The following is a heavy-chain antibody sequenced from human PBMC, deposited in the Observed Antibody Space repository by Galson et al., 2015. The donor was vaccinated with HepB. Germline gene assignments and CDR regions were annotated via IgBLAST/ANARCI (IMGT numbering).Heavy chain of an antibody. Sequence: SLRLSCAASGYTFSSYGMHWVRQAPGKGLEWVAVITYDGSNKYYADSVKGRFTISRDNSKNTLYLQMNSLRAEDTAVYYCAKTLLSGYSGYGSYYFDYWGQGTLVTVSS. CDR2: ITYDGSNK. CDR1: GYTFSSYG. D-gene: IGHD5-12*01. J-gene: IGHJ4*02. V-gene: IGHV3-30*18. CDR3: AKTLLSGYSGYGSYYFDY.